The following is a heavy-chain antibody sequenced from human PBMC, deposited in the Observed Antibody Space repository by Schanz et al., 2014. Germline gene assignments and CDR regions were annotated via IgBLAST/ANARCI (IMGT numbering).Heavy chain of an antibody. D-gene: IGHD1-26*01. V-gene: IGHV3-15*01. Sequence: EVQLVESGGGLVKPGGSLRLSCAASGFPFSNAYMAWLRQVPGKGLEWVGHIKNNADGGTAHYAAPVKGRFTISRDNSKNTLYLQMNSLRAEDTAVYYCAKDPSYGSDWVKYLDHWGQGTLVTVSS. CDR3: AKDPSYGSDWVKYLDH. J-gene: IGHJ4*02. CDR1: GFPFSNAY. CDR2: IKNNADGGTA.